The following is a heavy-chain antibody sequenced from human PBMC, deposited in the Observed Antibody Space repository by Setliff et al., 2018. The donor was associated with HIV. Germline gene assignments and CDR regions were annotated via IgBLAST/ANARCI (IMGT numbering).Heavy chain of an antibody. V-gene: IGHV1-18*01. J-gene: IGHJ6*03. D-gene: IGHD6-13*01. CDR1: GYTFVNYG. CDR2: ISPSNGNT. CDR3: AGESRRQLVLLNSFFLMDV. Sequence: ASVKVSCKASGYTFVNYGISWVRQSPGQGLAWMGWISPSNGNTDYAQNLQCRVTMTTDTSTRTAYMELRSLRSDDTAVHYCAGESRRQLVLLNSFFLMDVWGKGTTCTASS.